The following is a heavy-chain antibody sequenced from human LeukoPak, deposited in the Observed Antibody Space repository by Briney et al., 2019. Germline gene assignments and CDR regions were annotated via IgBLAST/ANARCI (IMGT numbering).Heavy chain of an antibody. CDR3: ARVPIANVGAFDI. V-gene: IGHV3-21*01. Sequence: GGSLRLSCAATGFTFSSYSMNWVRRAPGKGLEWVSSISSSSSYIYYADSVKGRFTISRDNAKNSLYLQMNSLRAEDTAVYYCARVPIANVGAFDIWGQGTMVTVSS. CDR2: ISSSSSYI. J-gene: IGHJ3*02. D-gene: IGHD6-13*01. CDR1: GFTFSSYS.